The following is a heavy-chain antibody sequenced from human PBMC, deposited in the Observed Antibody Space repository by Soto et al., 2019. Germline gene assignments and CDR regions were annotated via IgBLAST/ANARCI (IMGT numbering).Heavy chain of an antibody. Sequence: EVQLVESGGGLVKPGGSLRLSCAASGFTFSTYSLTWVRQAPGRGLEWVSSISSRSDYLYYADSVEGRFTISRDNAKNSLYLLMNSLSAEDTAVSYCASGTQPSIVGSSEVAYWGQGALVTVSS. J-gene: IGHJ4*02. CDR1: GFTFSTYS. CDR3: ASGTQPSIVGSSEVAY. D-gene: IGHD1-26*01. CDR2: ISSRSDYL. V-gene: IGHV3-21*01.